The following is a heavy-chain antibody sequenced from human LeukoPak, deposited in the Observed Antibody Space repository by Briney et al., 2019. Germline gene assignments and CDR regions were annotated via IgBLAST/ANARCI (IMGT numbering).Heavy chain of an antibody. CDR2: IIPILGIA. Sequence: SVKVSCKASGGTFSSYAISWVRQAPGQGLEWMGRIIPILGIANYAQKFQGRVTITADKSTSTAYMELSSLRSEDTAVYYCARGLGGSTSYPDYWGQGTLVTVSS. CDR1: GGTFSSYA. CDR3: ARGLGGSTSYPDY. D-gene: IGHD2-2*01. V-gene: IGHV1-69*04. J-gene: IGHJ4*02.